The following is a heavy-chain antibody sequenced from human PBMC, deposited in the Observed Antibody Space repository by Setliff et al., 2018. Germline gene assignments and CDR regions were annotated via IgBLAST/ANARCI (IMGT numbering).Heavy chain of an antibody. CDR1: GFTFSSYG. D-gene: IGHD2-15*01. CDR3: ANLNLGRYCSGGSCPYGMDV. Sequence: PGGSLRLSCAASGFTFSSYGMHWVRQAPGKGLEWVAFIRYDGSNKYYADSVKGRFTISRDNSKNTLYLQMNSLRAEDTAVYYCANLNLGRYCSGGSCPYGMDVWGQGTTVTV. V-gene: IGHV3-30*02. J-gene: IGHJ6*02. CDR2: IRYDGSNK.